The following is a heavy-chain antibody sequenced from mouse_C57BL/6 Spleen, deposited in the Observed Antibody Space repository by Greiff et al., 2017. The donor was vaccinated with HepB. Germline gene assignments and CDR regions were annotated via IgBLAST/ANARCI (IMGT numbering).Heavy chain of an antibody. Sequence: VQVVESGPGLVQPSQSLSITCTVSGFSLTSYGVHWVRQSPGKGLEWLGVIWSGGSTDYNAAFISRLSISKDNSKSQVFFKMNSLQADDTAIYYCARGSSGYPFAYWGQGTLVTVSA. D-gene: IGHD3-2*02. J-gene: IGHJ3*01. CDR3: ARGSSGYPFAY. V-gene: IGHV2-2*01. CDR1: GFSLTSYG. CDR2: IWSGGST.